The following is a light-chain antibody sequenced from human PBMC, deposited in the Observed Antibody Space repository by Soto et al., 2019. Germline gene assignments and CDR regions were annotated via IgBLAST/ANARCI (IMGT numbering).Light chain of an antibody. CDR1: QSVTNNY. Sequence: EKGLTHAPGNLSSAAGYRPALSFRASQSVTNNYLAWFQQKPGQAPRLLMYGASSRATGIPDRFSGSGSGTDFTLTITRLEPEDFAVYYCQQYARSRRFGHGTKVDIK. CDR3: QQYARSRR. J-gene: IGKJ1*01. CDR2: GAS. V-gene: IGKV3-20*01.